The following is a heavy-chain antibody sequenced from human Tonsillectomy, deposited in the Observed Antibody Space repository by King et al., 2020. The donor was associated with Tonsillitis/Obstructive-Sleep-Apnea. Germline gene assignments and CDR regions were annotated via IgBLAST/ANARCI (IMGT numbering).Heavy chain of an antibody. J-gene: IGHJ6*02. V-gene: IGHV3-30*04. Sequence: QLVQSGGGVVQPGRSLRLSCAASGFTFSSYAMHWVRQAPGKGLEWVAVISYDGSNKYYADSVKGRFTISRDNSKNTLYLQMNSLRAEDTAVYYCARETLYSGYDPRFLYYYYGMDVWGQGTTVTVSS. D-gene: IGHD5-12*01. CDR3: ARETLYSGYDPRFLYYYYGMDV. CDR2: ISYDGSNK. CDR1: GFTFSSYA.